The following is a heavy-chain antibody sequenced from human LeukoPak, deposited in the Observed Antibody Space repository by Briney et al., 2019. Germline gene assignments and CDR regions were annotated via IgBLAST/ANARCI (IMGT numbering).Heavy chain of an antibody. D-gene: IGHD4-11*01. CDR3: ARELTVTSTCWFDL. CDR1: GFTFSSYS. V-gene: IGHV3-21*01. CDR2: ISSSSSYI. J-gene: IGHJ5*02. Sequence: KTGGSLRLSCAASGFTFSSYSMNWVRQAPGKGLEWVSSISSSSSYIYYADSVKGRFTISRDNAKNSLYLQMNNLGAEDTAVYYCARELTVTSTCWFDLWGQGTLVTVSS.